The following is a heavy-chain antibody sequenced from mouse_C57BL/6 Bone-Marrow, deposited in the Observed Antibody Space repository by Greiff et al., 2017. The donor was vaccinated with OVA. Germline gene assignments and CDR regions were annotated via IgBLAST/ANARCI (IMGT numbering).Heavy chain of an antibody. CDR1: GFNIKDDY. CDR2: LDPENGDT. CDR3: TTIDYSSAMDY. J-gene: IGHJ4*01. D-gene: IGHD2-4*01. Sequence: VQLQQSGAELVRPGASVKLSCTASGFNIKDDYMHWVKQRPEQGLEWIGWLDPENGDTEYASKFQGKATITADTSSNTAYLQLSSLTSEDTAVYYCTTIDYSSAMDYWGQGTSVTVSS. V-gene: IGHV14-4*01.